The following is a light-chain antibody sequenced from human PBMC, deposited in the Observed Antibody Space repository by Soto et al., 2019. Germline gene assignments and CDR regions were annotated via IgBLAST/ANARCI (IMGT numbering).Light chain of an antibody. V-gene: IGLV2-14*01. J-gene: IGLJ1*01. CDR1: SSDVGGYNY. Sequence: QSALTQPASVSGSPGQSITISCTGTSSDVGGYNYVSWYQQHPAKAPKLMIYDVSNRPSGVSDRFSGSKSGNTASLTIAGLQDEDEADYYCYSYTTSSTYVFGTGTKLTVL. CDR2: DVS. CDR3: YSYTTSSTYV.